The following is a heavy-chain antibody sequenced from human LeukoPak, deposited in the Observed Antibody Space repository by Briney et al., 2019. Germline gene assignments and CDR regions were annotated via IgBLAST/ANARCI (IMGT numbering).Heavy chain of an antibody. D-gene: IGHD6-25*01. CDR2: IWYDGSKT. CDR3: ARDTAQRAFDI. Sequence: GSLRLSCAASGFTFSTYGMHWVRQSPGKGLEWVAVIWYDGSKTHYRDSVKGRFTISRDNSKNTLYLETNSLRAEDTAVYYCARDTAQRAFDIWGQGTMVTVSS. V-gene: IGHV3-33*01. J-gene: IGHJ3*02. CDR1: GFTFSTYG.